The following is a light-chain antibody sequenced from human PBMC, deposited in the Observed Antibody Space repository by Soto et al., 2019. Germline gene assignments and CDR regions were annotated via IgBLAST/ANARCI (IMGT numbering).Light chain of an antibody. V-gene: IGLV1-44*01. CDR2: SND. Sequence: QSVLIQPPSVSGAPGQTVTIPCAGSTSNIGSHSVNWYKQLPGSAPKVVILSNDERPSGVPDRISGSKSGTSATLAISGLQLEDEADYYCSAWDDRVNGHLVFGGGTKLTVL. CDR3: SAWDDRVNGHLV. CDR1: TSNIGSHS. J-gene: IGLJ2*01.